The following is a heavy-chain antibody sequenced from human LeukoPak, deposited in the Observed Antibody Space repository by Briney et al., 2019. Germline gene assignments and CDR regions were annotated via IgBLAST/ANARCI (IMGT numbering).Heavy chain of an antibody. CDR3: AKGIPRPRGLRLGELSSPLDY. CDR2: ISGSGGST. CDR1: GFTFSSYA. D-gene: IGHD3-16*02. Sequence: GGSLRLSCAASGFTFSSYAMSWVRQAPGKGLEWVSAISGSGGSTYYADSVKGRFTISRDNSKNTLYLQMNSLRAEDTAVYYCAKGIPRPRGLRLGELSSPLDYWGQGTLVTVSS. J-gene: IGHJ4*02. V-gene: IGHV3-23*01.